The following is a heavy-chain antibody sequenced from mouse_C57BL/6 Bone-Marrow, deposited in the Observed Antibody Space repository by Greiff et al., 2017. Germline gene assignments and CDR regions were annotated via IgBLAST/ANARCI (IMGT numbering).Heavy chain of an antibody. V-gene: IGHV5-12*01. CDR1: GFTFSDYY. D-gene: IGHD4-1*01. Sequence: EVQRVESGGGLVQPGGSLKLSCAASGFTFSDYYMYWVRQTPEKRLEWVAYISNGGGSTYYPDTVKGRFTITRDNTKNTLYLQMSRLKSEDTAMYYCARNWDFDYWGQGTTLTVSS. CDR2: ISNGGGST. J-gene: IGHJ2*01. CDR3: ARNWDFDY.